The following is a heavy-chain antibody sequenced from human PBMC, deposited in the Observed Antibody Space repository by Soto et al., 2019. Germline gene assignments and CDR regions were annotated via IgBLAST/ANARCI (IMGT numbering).Heavy chain of an antibody. V-gene: IGHV3-9*01. CDR2: ISWNSGSI. CDR3: VRDQLYYYDIFGRPLNGFDI. J-gene: IGHJ3*02. Sequence: GGSLRLSCATSGVPFFKYAMHWVRQATGKGLEWVSGISWNSGSIDYANSVKGRFTISRDNAENSLYLQMNSLGAEDTALYYCVRDQLYYYDIFGRPLNGFDIWGQGTMVTVSS. CDR1: GVPFFKYA. D-gene: IGHD3-22*01.